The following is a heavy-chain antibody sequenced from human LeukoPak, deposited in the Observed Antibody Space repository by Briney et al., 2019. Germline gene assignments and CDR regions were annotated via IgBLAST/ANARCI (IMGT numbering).Heavy chain of an antibody. D-gene: IGHD3-22*01. J-gene: IGHJ4*02. CDR2: ISISGSNI. Sequence: GGSLRLSCAASGFTFSSYSMNWVRQAPGKGLEWVSSISISGSNIYYADSVKGRFTISRDNAKNSLYLQMNSLRAEDTAVYYCASSSSGYYYYFDYWGQGTLVTVSS. CDR1: GFTFSSYS. V-gene: IGHV3-21*01. CDR3: ASSSSGYYYYFDY.